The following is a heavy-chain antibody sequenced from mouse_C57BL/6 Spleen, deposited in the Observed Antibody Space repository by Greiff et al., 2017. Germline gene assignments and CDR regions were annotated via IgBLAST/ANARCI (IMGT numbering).Heavy chain of an antibody. D-gene: IGHD2-4*01. Sequence: VQLQHPGPELVKPGASVKISCKASGYTFTDYYMNWVKQSHGQGLEWIGDINPNNGGTSYNQKFKGKATLTVDKSSSTAYMELRSLTSEDSAVYYCGAYYDYDECVFAYWGQGTLVTVSA. CDR3: GAYYDYDECVFAY. CDR1: GYTFTDYY. J-gene: IGHJ3*01. V-gene: IGHV1-26*01. CDR2: INPNNGGT.